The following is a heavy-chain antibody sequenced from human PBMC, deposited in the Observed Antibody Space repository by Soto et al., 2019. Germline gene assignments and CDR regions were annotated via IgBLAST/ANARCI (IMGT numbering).Heavy chain of an antibody. J-gene: IGHJ3*02. V-gene: IGHV1-18*01. CDR3: ARVITMVRGVISYAFDI. CDR2: ISAYNGNT. Sequence: QVQLVQSGAEVKEPGASVKVSCKASGYTFTSYGISWVRQAPGQGLEWMGWISAYNGNTNYAQKLQGRVTMTTDTSTSTAYMELRSLRSDDTAVYYCARVITMVRGVISYAFDIWGQGTMVTVSS. CDR1: GYTFTSYG. D-gene: IGHD3-10*01.